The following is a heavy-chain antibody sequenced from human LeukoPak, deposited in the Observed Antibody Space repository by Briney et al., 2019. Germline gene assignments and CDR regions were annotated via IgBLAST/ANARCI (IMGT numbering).Heavy chain of an antibody. J-gene: IGHJ6*02. CDR2: ISSSSSYI. CDR3: ARSIAARLVYYYYGMDV. D-gene: IGHD6-6*01. V-gene: IGHV3-21*01. Sequence: GSLRLSCAASGFPFSSYTMNWVRQAPGKGLEWVSSISSSSSYIYYADSVKGRFTISRDNAKNSLYLQMNSLRAEDTAVYYCARSIAARLVYYYYGMDVWGQGTTVTVSS. CDR1: GFPFSSYT.